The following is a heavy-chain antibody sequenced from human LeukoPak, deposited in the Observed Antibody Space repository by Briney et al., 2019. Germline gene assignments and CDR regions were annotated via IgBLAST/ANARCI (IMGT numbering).Heavy chain of an antibody. D-gene: IGHD2-2*01. CDR2: VNPNSGGT. J-gene: IGHJ3*02. Sequence: GASVTVSCKASGYTFIGYYVHWVRQAPGQGLEWVGWVNPNSGGTDYAQKFQGRITMTRETSISTAYMELNSLRSDDTAVYYCATKAVVPAWTDAFDIWGQGTMVTVSS. CDR1: GYTFIGYY. V-gene: IGHV1-2*02. CDR3: ATKAVVPAWTDAFDI.